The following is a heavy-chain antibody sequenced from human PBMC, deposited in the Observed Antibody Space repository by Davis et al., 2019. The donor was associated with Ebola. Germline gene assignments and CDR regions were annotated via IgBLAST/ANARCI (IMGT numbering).Heavy chain of an antibody. D-gene: IGHD2-15*01. V-gene: IGHV3-7*01. Sequence: PGGSLRLSCSASGSTFSDYAMTWVRQAPGRGLEWVANIKQDGSAKYYVDSVRGRFTISRDNAKNSLDLQMNSLRAEDTAVYFCAAGWQYPGAWGQGTLVTVSS. J-gene: IGHJ5*02. CDR1: GSTFSDYA. CDR2: IKQDGSAK. CDR3: AAGWQYPGA.